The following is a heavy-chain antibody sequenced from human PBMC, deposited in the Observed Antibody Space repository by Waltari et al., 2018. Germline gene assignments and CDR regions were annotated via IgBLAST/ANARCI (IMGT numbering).Heavy chain of an antibody. CDR1: GFTFSDYG. CDR2: ILSSGVA. CDR3: AKGLPGNAGTFDC. J-gene: IGHJ4*02. Sequence: EVQLLESGGDLVQPGGSLRLSCAASGFTFSDYGMTWVRQAPGKGLVWVSTILSSGVAHYTDSVKGRFTISRDNSKNILYLQMSSLRVEETAVYYCAKGLPGNAGTFDCGGQGVLVTVSS. V-gene: IGHV3-23*01. D-gene: IGHD1-1*01.